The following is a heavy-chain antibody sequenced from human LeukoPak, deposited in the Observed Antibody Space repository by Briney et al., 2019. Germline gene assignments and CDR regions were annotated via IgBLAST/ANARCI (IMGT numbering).Heavy chain of an antibody. Sequence: GGSLRLSCAASGFTFSSYEMNWVRQAPGKGLEWVSYISSSGSTIYYADSVKGRFTISRDNSKNSLYLQMNSLRAEDTAVYYCARTDSGSYYYYYYGMDVWGQGTTVTVSS. V-gene: IGHV3-48*03. CDR2: ISSSGSTI. CDR1: GFTFSSYE. J-gene: IGHJ6*02. D-gene: IGHD1-26*01. CDR3: ARTDSGSYYYYYYGMDV.